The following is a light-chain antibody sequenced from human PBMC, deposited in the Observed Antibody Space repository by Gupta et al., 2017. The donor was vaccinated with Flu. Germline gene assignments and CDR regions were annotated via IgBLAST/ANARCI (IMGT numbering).Light chain of an antibody. CDR2: ATS. Sequence: PSTLSASVGDRVTIICRASQDIGNWLAWYQQKPESAPRSLIFATSSLRSGVPSRFSGSGSGTDFTLTITGLLAEDVATYYCQQYNSYPLTFGGGTKVEI. CDR3: QQYNSYPLT. V-gene: IGKV1D-16*01. CDR1: QDIGNW. J-gene: IGKJ4*01.